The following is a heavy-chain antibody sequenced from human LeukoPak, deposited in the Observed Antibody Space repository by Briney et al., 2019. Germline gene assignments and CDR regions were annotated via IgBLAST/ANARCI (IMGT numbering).Heavy chain of an antibody. V-gene: IGHV3-23*01. D-gene: IGHD3-3*01. Sequence: GGSLRLSCAASGFTFSSYTMSWVRQAPGNGLEWVSTITTSDGNTYYADSVKGRFTISRDNSKNTLYLQMNSLRAEDTAVYYCAKSGFLEWLLSKKGYYFDYWGQGTLVTVSS. CDR2: ITTSDGNT. CDR3: AKSGFLEWLLSKKGYYFDY. J-gene: IGHJ4*02. CDR1: GFTFSSYT.